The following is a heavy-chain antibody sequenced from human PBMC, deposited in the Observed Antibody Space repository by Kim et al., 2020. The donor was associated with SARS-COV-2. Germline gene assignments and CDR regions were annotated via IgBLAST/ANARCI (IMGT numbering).Heavy chain of an antibody. J-gene: IGHJ4*02. D-gene: IGHD6-25*01. CDR2: IYYRGDT. CDR1: GGSISGYY. Sequence: SETLSLTCTVSGGSISGYYWSWLRLPPGKRLEWVGYIYYRGDTHYNVSLESRVTMTVDTSKNQFSLSLTSVTAADTAVYYCARHGGASHFDYWGQGRLVTVSS. V-gene: IGHV4-59*08. CDR3: ARHGGASHFDY.